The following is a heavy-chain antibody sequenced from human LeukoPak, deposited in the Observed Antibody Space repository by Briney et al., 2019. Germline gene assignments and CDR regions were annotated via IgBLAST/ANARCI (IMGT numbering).Heavy chain of an antibody. D-gene: IGHD1-26*01. J-gene: IGHJ4*02. CDR2: ISSSSTM. Sequence: GGSLRLSCAASGLTFSDFYMNCVPQAPGKGLEWVSSISSSSTMYYADSVKGRFTISRDNAKNSLYLQMNSLRAEDTAVYYCPKDGGSYLIGFDYWGQGTLVTVSS. V-gene: IGHV3-69-1*02. CDR1: GLTFSDFY. CDR3: PKDGGSYLIGFDY.